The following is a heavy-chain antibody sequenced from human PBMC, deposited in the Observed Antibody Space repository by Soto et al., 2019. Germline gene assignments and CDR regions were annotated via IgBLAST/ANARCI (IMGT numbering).Heavy chain of an antibody. CDR3: ATPGSARSSGSPTYYYYYGMDV. V-gene: IGHV1-69*13. CDR2: IIPIFGTA. D-gene: IGHD6-19*01. J-gene: IGHJ6*02. CDR1: GGTFSSYA. Sequence: SVKVSCKASGGTFSSYAISWVRQAPGQGLEWMGGIIPIFGTANYAQKFQGRVTITADESTSTAYMELSSLRSEDTAVYYCATPGSARSSGSPTYYYYYGMDVWGQGTTVTVSS.